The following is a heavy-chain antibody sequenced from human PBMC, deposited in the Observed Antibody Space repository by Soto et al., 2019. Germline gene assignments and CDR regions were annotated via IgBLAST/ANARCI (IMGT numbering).Heavy chain of an antibody. CDR3: ARESGGIAAARGMDV. J-gene: IGHJ6*02. V-gene: IGHV1-46*01. D-gene: IGHD6-13*01. CDR2: INPSGGST. Sequence: GASVKVSCKASGYTFTSYYMHWVRQAPGQGLEWMGIINPSGGSTSYAQKFQGRVTMTGDTSTSTVYMELSSLRSEDTAVYYCARESGGIAAARGMDVWGQGTTVTVSS. CDR1: GYTFTSYY.